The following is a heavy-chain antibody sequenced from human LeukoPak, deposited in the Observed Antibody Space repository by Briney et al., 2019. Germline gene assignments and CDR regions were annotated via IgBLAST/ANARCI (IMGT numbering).Heavy chain of an antibody. CDR2: ITHSGST. J-gene: IGHJ3*02. CDR1: GGSFSGYY. V-gene: IGHV4-34*01. CDR3: ARGRRGTMIVVVTSIAFDI. Sequence: PSETLSLTCAVYGGSFSGYYWSWIRHPPGKGLEWIGEITHSGSTNYNPSLKSRVTISVDTSKNQFSLKLSSVTAADTAVYYCARGRRGTMIVVVTSIAFDIWGQGTMVTVSS. D-gene: IGHD3-22*01.